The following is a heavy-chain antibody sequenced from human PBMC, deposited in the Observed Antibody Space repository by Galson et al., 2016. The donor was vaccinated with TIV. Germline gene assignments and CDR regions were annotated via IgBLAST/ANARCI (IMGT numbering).Heavy chain of an antibody. J-gene: IGHJ4*02. Sequence: QSGAEVKKPGESLKISCQGSGYTFATYWIAWVRQMPGKGLDWMGIIYPGNSDTRYSPSFQGQVPISADKSTNTAYLQWRSLKASETAIDYCATSVLHPAVMPSTSLHSWGQGTLVTVSS. V-gene: IGHV5-51*03. CDR1: GYTFATYW. CDR3: ATSVLHPAVMPSTSLHS. D-gene: IGHD1-26*01. CDR2: IYPGNSDT.